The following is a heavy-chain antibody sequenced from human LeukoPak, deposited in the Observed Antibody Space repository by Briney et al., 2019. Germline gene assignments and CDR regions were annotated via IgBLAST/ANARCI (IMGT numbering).Heavy chain of an antibody. CDR1: GGSISSGGYY. V-gene: IGHV4-39*01. J-gene: IGHJ5*02. Sequence: SETLSLTCTVSGGSISSGGYYWSWIRQHPGKGLEWIGYIYYSGSTYYDPSLKSRVTISVDTSKNQFSLKLSSVTAADTAVYYCARHRSGDWFDPWGQGTLVTVSS. D-gene: IGHD7-27*01. CDR3: ARHRSGDWFDP. CDR2: IYYSGST.